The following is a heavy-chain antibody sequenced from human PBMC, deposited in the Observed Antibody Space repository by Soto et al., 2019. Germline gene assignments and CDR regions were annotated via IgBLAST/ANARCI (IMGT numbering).Heavy chain of an antibody. D-gene: IGHD1-7*01. CDR3: IVTGTTFLGYYFDY. CDR1: GFTFSSYG. Sequence: GGSLRLSCAASGFTFSSYGMHWVRQAPGKGLEWVAVIWYDGSNKYYADSVKGRFTISRDNSKNTLYLQMNSLRAEDTAVYYCIVTGTTFLGYYFDYWGQGTLVTVS. CDR2: IWYDGSNK. V-gene: IGHV3-33*01. J-gene: IGHJ4*02.